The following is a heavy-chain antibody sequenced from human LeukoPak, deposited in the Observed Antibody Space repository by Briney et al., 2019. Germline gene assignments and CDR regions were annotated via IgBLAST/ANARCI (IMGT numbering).Heavy chain of an antibody. CDR1: GYTFTGYY. Sequence: ASVKVSCKASGYTFTGYYMHWVRQAPGQGLEWMGRINPNSGGTNYAQKFQGRVTMTRDTSISTAYMELSRLRSDDTAVYYCARVRGNSGGYLVDYWGQGTLVTVSS. D-gene: IGHD1-26*01. CDR3: ARVRGNSGGYLVDY. J-gene: IGHJ4*02. V-gene: IGHV1-2*06. CDR2: INPNSGGT.